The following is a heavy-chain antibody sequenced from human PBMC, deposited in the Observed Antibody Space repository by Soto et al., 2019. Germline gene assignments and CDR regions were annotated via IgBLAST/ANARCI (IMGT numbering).Heavy chain of an antibody. D-gene: IGHD3-22*01. Sequence: QVQLVQSGAEVKRPGSSLKVSCKASGGSIKNFAISWVRQAPGQGPEWMGGFIPIFGTTYYAQKFQGRVTIIADESTSTLNMALRALTSEDAAVYYCAHDTSGYYFYSFDNWGQGTLVTVS. CDR1: GGSIKNFA. CDR2: FIPIFGTT. CDR3: AHDTSGYYFYSFDN. J-gene: IGHJ4*02. V-gene: IGHV1-69*01.